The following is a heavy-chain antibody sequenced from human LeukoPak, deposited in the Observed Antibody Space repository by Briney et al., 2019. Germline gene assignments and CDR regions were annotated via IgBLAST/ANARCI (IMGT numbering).Heavy chain of an antibody. J-gene: IGHJ4*02. CDR2: IRYDGSNK. D-gene: IGHD6-19*01. Sequence: GGSLRLPCAASGFTFSSYGMHWVRQAPGKGLEWVAFIRYDGSNKYYADSVKGRFTISRDNSKNTLYLQMNSLRAEDTAVYYCAKDVSGIAVAGLDYWGQGTLVTASS. CDR1: GFTFSSYG. CDR3: AKDVSGIAVAGLDY. V-gene: IGHV3-30*02.